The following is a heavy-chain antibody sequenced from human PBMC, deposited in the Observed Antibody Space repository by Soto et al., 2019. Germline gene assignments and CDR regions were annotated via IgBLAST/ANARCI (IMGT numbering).Heavy chain of an antibody. CDR2: IIPIFGTA. J-gene: IGHJ3*02. V-gene: IGHV1-69*13. CDR3: ARSPSDYYDSSGYYGAFDI. Sequence: SVKVSCKASGGTFSSYAISWVRQAPGQGLEWMGGIIPIFGTANYAQKFQGRVTITADESTSTAYMELSSLRSEDTAVYYCARSPSDYYDSSGYYGAFDIWGQGTMVTVSS. CDR1: GGTFSSYA. D-gene: IGHD3-22*01.